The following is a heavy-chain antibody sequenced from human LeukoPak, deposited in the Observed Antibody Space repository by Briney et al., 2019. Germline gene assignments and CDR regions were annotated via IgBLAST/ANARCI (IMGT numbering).Heavy chain of an antibody. Sequence: GESLKISCKGSGYSFTSYWIGWVRQMPGKGLGWMGIIYPGDSDTRSSPSFQGQVTISADKPISTAYLQWSSLKASDTAMYYCARHLTGDDFWSGPIFDYWGQGTLVTVSS. CDR1: GYSFTSYW. CDR3: ARHLTGDDFWSGPIFDY. J-gene: IGHJ4*02. V-gene: IGHV5-51*01. D-gene: IGHD3-3*01. CDR2: IYPGDSDT.